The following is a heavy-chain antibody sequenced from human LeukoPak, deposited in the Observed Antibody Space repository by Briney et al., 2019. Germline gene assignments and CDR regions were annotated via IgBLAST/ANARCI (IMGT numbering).Heavy chain of an antibody. V-gene: IGHV3-7*01. CDR1: GFTFSLYE. CDR3: ARASSHIVVVPAAMSAGLYYYYYMDV. Sequence: PGGSLRLSCAASGFTFSLYEMYWVRQAPGKGLEWVANIKQDGSEKYYVDSVKGRFTISRDNAKNSLYLQMNSLRAEDTAVYYCARASSHIVVVPAAMSAGLYYYYYMDVWGKGTTVTVSS. D-gene: IGHD2-2*01. J-gene: IGHJ6*03. CDR2: IKQDGSEK.